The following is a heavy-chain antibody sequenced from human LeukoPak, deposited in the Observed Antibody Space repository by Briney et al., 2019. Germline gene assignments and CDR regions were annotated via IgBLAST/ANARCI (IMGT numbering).Heavy chain of an antibody. CDR2: IYYSGST. CDR1: GGSISSSSYY. CDR3: ARPSGYSSGWPLVAPSDY. J-gene: IGHJ4*02. Sequence: SETLSLTCTVSGGSISSSSYYWGWIRQPPGKGLEWIGSIYYSGSTYYNPSLKSRVTISVDTSKNQFSLKLSSVTAADTAVYYCARPSGYSSGWPLVAPSDYWGQGTLVTVSS. D-gene: IGHD6-19*01. V-gene: IGHV4-39*01.